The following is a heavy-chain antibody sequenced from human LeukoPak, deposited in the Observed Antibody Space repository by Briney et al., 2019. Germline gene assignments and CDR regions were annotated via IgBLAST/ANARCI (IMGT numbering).Heavy chain of an antibody. J-gene: IGHJ4*01. Sequence: GGSLRLSCAASGFTFDDYAMHWVRQAPGKGLEWVSGISWNSGSLGYADSVKGRFTISRDNAKNSLYLQMNSLRAEDTALYYCAKDISSSHYDILTGFLPDYWGQGTLVTVSS. CDR3: AKDISSSHYDILTGFLPDY. CDR1: GFTFDDYA. CDR2: ISWNSGSL. D-gene: IGHD3-9*01. V-gene: IGHV3-9*01.